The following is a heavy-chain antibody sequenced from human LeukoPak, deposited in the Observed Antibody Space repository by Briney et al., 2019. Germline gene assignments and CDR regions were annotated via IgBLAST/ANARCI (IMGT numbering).Heavy chain of an antibody. V-gene: IGHV1-46*01. CDR2: ISPSGGST. J-gene: IGHJ6*02. D-gene: IGHD3-22*01. Sequence: ASVKVSCKASGYTFTSYDINWVRQATGQGLEWMGIISPSGGSTSYAQKFQGRVTMTRDTSTSTVYMELSSLRSEDTAVYYCARDLSITMIVVVITVNYYYGMDVWGQGTTVTVSS. CDR3: ARDLSITMIVVVITVNYYYGMDV. CDR1: GYTFTSYD.